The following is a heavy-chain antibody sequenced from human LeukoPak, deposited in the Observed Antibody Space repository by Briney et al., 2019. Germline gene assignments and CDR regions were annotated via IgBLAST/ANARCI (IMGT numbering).Heavy chain of an antibody. V-gene: IGHV1-69*04. CDR1: GGTFSSYA. CDR3: ARAFTVTQTFDY. D-gene: IGHD4-11*01. J-gene: IGHJ4*02. Sequence: GASMKVSCKASGGTFSSYAISWVRQAPGQGLEWMGRIIPILGIANYAQKFQGRVTITADKSTSTAYMELSSLRSEDTAVYYCARAFTVTQTFDYWGQGTLVTVSS. CDR2: IIPILGIA.